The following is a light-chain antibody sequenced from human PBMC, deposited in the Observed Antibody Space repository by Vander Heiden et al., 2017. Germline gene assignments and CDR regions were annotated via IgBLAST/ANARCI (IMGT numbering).Light chain of an antibody. Sequence: DIQLTHSLSSLSASVGDRVTITCRASQSISSYLNWYQQKPGKAPKLLIYAASSLQSGVPARFSGSGSGTDFTLTISSLQPEDFATYYCQQSDSNPYTFGQGTKLEIK. V-gene: IGKV1-39*01. J-gene: IGKJ2*01. CDR3: QQSDSNPYT. CDR1: QSISSY. CDR2: AAS.